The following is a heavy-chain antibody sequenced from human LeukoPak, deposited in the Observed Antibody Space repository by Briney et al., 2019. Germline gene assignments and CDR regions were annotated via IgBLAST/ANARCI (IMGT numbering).Heavy chain of an antibody. Sequence: GGSLRLSCAASGFTFRRYGMHWVRQAPGKGLEWVSAISGSGGSTYYADSVEGRLTISRDNSKKTLYLQMNSLRAEDTAVYYCASPYDSGDYYYYGMDVWGQGTTVTVSS. CDR1: GFTFRRYG. D-gene: IGHD3-10*01. V-gene: IGHV3-23*01. CDR2: ISGSGGST. J-gene: IGHJ6*02. CDR3: ASPYDSGDYYYYGMDV.